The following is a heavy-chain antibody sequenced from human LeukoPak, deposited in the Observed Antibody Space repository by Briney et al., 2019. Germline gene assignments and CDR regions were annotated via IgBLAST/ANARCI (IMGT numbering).Heavy chain of an antibody. CDR1: GGSISSGGYY. CDR3: AIQTPEGAIFDY. Sequence: PSETLSLTCTVSGGSISSGGYYWSWIRQHPGRGLEWIGYISYSGSTYYNPSLKSRVTISVDTSKNQFSLKLSSVTAADTAVFYCAIQTPEGAIFDYWGQGTLVTVSS. V-gene: IGHV4-31*03. D-gene: IGHD1-1*01. J-gene: IGHJ4*02. CDR2: ISYSGST.